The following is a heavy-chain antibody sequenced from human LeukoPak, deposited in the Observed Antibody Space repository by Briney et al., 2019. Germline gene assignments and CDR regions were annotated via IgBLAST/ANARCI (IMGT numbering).Heavy chain of an antibody. CDR1: GFTFSSYS. CDR3: ARDRDNGMDV. J-gene: IGHJ6*04. D-gene: IGHD2-15*01. CDR2: MSNSGGYI. Sequence: GGSLRLSCAASGFTFSSYSMNWFRQAPGKGLEWVSSMSNSGGYIYYAESVQGRFTISRDNAKNSLFLQMNSLRDEDTAVYYCARDRDNGMDVWGKGTTVTVSS. V-gene: IGHV3-21*01.